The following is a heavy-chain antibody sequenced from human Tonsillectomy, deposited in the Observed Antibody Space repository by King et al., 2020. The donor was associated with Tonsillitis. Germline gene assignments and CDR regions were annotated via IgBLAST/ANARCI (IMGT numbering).Heavy chain of an antibody. J-gene: IGHJ6*02. V-gene: IGHV3-73*02. D-gene: IGHD4-17*01. CDR1: GFTVSGAA. Sequence: VQLVESGGGLVQPGGSLTLSCAATGFTVSGAAMHWVRQASGKGLEWVGLIRSKANSYATVYAWSVNGRFTVSRDDSKKTAYLQVNSLKTEDTAVYYCTRGGDYDSGYYYGMDVWGQGTTVTVSS. CDR3: TRGGDYDSGYYYGMDV. CDR2: IRSKANSYAT.